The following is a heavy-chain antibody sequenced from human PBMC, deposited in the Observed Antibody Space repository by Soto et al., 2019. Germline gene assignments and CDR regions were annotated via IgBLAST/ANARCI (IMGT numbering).Heavy chain of an antibody. CDR1: GGSVSSGTYY. J-gene: IGHJ4*02. Sequence: SETLSLTCTVSGGSVSSGTYYWTWIRQPPGKGLEWIGYIYYTGSTNYNPSLKSRVTISVDTSKNQFSLKLRSVTAADTAVYYCARLNYFDSSGYLPRDYWGQGTLVPVSS. CDR3: ARLNYFDSSGYLPRDY. CDR2: IYYTGST. D-gene: IGHD3-22*01. V-gene: IGHV4-61*01.